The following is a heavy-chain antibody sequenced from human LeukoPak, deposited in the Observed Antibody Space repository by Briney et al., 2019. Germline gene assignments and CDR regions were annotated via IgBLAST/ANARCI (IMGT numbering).Heavy chain of an antibody. V-gene: IGHV3-23*01. Sequence: PGGSLRLSCAASGFTFSTYGMSWVRQAPGKGLEWVSAISGTGGSTYYADSVKGRFAISRDNSKNTLYLQMNSLRAEDTAVYYCAKGGAGSIFDYWGQGTLVTVSS. CDR3: AKGGAGSIFDY. CDR2: ISGTGGST. J-gene: IGHJ4*02. D-gene: IGHD1-26*01. CDR1: GFTFSTYG.